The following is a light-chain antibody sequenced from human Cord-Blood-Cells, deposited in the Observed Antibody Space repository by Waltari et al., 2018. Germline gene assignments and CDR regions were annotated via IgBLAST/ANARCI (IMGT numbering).Light chain of an antibody. CDR3: QQYGSSPLYT. V-gene: IGKV3-20*01. Sequence: IVLTQSPGTLSLSPGERATLSCRASQSVSSSYLAWYQQKPGQAPGLLIYGASSRATGIPDRFSGSGSGTDFTLTISRLEPEDFAVYYCQQYGSSPLYTFGQGTKLEIK. CDR2: GAS. CDR1: QSVSSSY. J-gene: IGKJ2*01.